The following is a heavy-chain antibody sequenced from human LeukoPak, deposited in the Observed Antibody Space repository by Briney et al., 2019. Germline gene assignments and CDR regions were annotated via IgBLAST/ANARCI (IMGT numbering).Heavy chain of an antibody. V-gene: IGHV4-59*08. CDR3: ARHSNTLYFFDY. J-gene: IGHJ4*02. Sequence: SETLSLTCTVSGGYQNIYYWSWIRQPPGKGLEWIGYIYYSGSTNYNPSLKTRVTISLDTSKSQFSLRLSSVTAADTAIYYCARHSNTLYFFDYWGQGTLVTVSS. CDR2: IYYSGST. D-gene: IGHD2-8*01. CDR1: GGYQNIYY.